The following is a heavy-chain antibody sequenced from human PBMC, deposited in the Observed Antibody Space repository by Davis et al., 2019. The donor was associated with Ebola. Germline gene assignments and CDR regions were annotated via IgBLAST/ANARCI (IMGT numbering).Heavy chain of an antibody. V-gene: IGHV4-34*01. J-gene: IGHJ6*02. CDR2: INHSGST. Sequence: SETLSLTCAVYGGSFSGYYWSWIRQPPGKGLEWIGEINHSGSTNYNPSLKSRVTISVDTSKNQFSMKLSSVTAADTAVYYCARDTTEVGVRGVIYYGMDVWGQGTTVTVSS. CDR3: ARDTTEVGVRGVIYYGMDV. CDR1: GGSFSGYY. D-gene: IGHD3-10*01.